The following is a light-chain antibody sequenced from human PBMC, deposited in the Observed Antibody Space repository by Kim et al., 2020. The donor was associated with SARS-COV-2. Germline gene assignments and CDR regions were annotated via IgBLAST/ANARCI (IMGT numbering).Light chain of an antibody. Sequence: SPGERATHSSRASQSFSTFLSWYQQKPGQAPRLLIYDASNRATGIPARFSGSGSGTDFTLTISSLEPEDFGIYYCQERSNWPPITFGQGTRLEIK. CDR1: QSFSTF. J-gene: IGKJ5*01. CDR3: QERSNWPPIT. V-gene: IGKV3-11*01. CDR2: DAS.